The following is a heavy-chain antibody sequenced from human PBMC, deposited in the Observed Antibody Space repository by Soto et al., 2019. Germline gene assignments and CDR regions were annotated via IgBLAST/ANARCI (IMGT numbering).Heavy chain of an antibody. V-gene: IGHV3-30*18. CDR1: GFTFSSYG. CDR3: AKGAVAGSFNWFDP. Sequence: QVQLVESGGGVVQPGRSLRLSCAASGFTFSSYGMHWVRQAPGKGLEWVAVISYDGSNKYYADSVKGRFTISRDNSKNTLYLQMNSLRAEDTAVYYCAKGAVAGSFNWFDPWGQGTLVTVSS. D-gene: IGHD6-19*01. CDR2: ISYDGSNK. J-gene: IGHJ5*02.